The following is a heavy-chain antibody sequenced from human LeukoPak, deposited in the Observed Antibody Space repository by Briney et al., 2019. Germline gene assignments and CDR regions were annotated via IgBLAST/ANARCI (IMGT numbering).Heavy chain of an antibody. CDR2: VSGSGGST. Sequence: GGSLRLSCAASGFTFSNYAMSWVRQAPGKGLEWVSGVSGSGGSTYYADSVKGRFTISRDNSKNTLYLQMNSLRAEDTAVYYCAKDLDIVATITGNWGQGTLVTVSS. CDR3: AKDLDIVATITGN. J-gene: IGHJ4*02. D-gene: IGHD5-12*01. V-gene: IGHV3-23*01. CDR1: GFTFSNYA.